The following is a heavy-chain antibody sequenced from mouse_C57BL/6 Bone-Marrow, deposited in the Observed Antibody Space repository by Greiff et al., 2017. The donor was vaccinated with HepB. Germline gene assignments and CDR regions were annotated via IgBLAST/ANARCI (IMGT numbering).Heavy chain of an antibody. D-gene: IGHD2-5*01. V-gene: IGHV1-59*01. J-gene: IGHJ4*01. CDR1: GYTFTSYW. Sequence: QVQLQQPGAELVRPGTSVKLSCKASGYTFTSYWMHWVKQRPGQGLEWIGVIDPSDSYTNYNQKFKGKATLTVDTSSSTAYMQLSSLTSEDSAVYYSARWSNYGLYYAMDYWGQGTSVTVSS. CDR3: ARWSNYGLYYAMDY. CDR2: IDPSDSYT.